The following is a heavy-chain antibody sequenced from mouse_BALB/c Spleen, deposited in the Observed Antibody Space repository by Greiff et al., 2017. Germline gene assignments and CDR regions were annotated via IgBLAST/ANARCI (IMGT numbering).Heavy chain of an antibody. Sequence: EVKLMESGGGLVKPGGSLKLSCAASGFTFSSYTMSWVRQTPEKRLEWVATISSGGGNTYYPDSVKGRFTISRDNAKNNLYLQMSSLRSEDTALYYCARYGGAMDYWGQGTSVTVSS. CDR3: ARYGGAMDY. CDR1: GFTFSSYT. V-gene: IGHV5-9*03. CDR2: ISSGGGNT. J-gene: IGHJ4*01.